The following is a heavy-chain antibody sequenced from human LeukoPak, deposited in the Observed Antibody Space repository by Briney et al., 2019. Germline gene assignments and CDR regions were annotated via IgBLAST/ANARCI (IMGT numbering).Heavy chain of an antibody. CDR3: ARGGLQRGGGDFDY. Sequence: SETLSLTCTVSGGSISSGSYYWSWIRQPAGKGLEWIGRIYTRGSTNYNPSLKSRVTISVDTSKNQFSLKLSSVTAADTAVYYCARGGLQRGGGDFDYWGQGTLVTVSS. CDR1: GGSISSGSYY. V-gene: IGHV4-61*02. D-gene: IGHD3-16*01. CDR2: IYTRGST. J-gene: IGHJ4*02.